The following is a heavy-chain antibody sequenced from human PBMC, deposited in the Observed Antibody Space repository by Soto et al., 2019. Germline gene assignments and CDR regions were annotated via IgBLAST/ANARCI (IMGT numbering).Heavy chain of an antibody. V-gene: IGHV4-39*01. CDR1: GVSISRSSYY. D-gene: IGHD3-22*01. J-gene: IGHJ4*02. Sequence: PSETLSLTCSVSGVSISRSSYYWAWIRQPPGKGLEWIGSLNYSGSTYYNPSLKSRVTISADSSKNQFSLKLTSVTAADTAVYYCVRQDFYGSSAWGQGTMVTVSS. CDR3: VRQDFYGSSA. CDR2: LNYSGST.